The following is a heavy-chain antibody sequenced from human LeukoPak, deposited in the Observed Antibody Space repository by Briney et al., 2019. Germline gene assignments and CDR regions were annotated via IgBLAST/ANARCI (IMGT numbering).Heavy chain of an antibody. CDR3: ARVGRGDHTWGSYSCDH. V-gene: IGHV4-59*01. CDR2: IYYSGST. J-gene: IGHJ4*02. D-gene: IGHD3-16*01. CDR1: GDSINNYY. Sequence: PSETLSLTCAVSGDSINNYYWSWIRQPPGKGLEWIGYIYYSGSTNYNPSLKSRVTISVDTSKNLFSLKLSSVTAADTAVYYCARVGRGDHTWGSYSCDHWGQGTLVSVSS.